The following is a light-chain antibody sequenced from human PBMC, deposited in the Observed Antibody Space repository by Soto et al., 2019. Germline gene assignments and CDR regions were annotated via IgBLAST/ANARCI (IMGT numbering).Light chain of an antibody. CDR1: ESVTDY. Sequence: IVLTQSAATVSLSPGERGTLSCRASESVTDYLAWYQQKPGQAPRLLIYGASTRATGIPARFSGSGSGTEFTLTISSLQSEDFAVYYCQQLDNWPPGWPFGQGTKVDIK. CDR3: QQLDNWPPGWP. J-gene: IGKJ1*01. CDR2: GAS. V-gene: IGKV3-15*01.